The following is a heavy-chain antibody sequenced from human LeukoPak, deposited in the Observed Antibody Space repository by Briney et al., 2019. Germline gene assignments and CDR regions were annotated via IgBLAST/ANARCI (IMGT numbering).Heavy chain of an antibody. J-gene: IGHJ4*02. CDR1: GYSISSGYY. CDR2: IYHSGST. CDR3: ARDEYFYGSRTYYGLDF. Sequence: SETLSLTCTVSGYSISSGYYWGWIRPPPGKGLEWIGSIYHSGSTYYNPSLKSRVTISLVTSKNQFSLRLNSVTAADTAVYYCARDEYFYGSRTYYGLDFWGPGTLVTVSS. D-gene: IGHD3-10*01. V-gene: IGHV4-38-2*02.